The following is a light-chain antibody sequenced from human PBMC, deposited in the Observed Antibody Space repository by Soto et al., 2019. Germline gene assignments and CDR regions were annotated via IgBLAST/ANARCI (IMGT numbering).Light chain of an antibody. CDR1: SSDVGGYNY. J-gene: IGLJ3*02. CDR3: TSYTTSSPYLV. CDR2: DVT. Sequence: QSALTQPASVSGSPGQSSTISCTGTSSDVGGYNYVSWYQHHPGKATKLMIYDVTNRPSGVSNRFSGSKSGNTASLTISGLQAEDEDDYYCTSYTTSSPYLVFGGGTKVTVL. V-gene: IGLV2-14*03.